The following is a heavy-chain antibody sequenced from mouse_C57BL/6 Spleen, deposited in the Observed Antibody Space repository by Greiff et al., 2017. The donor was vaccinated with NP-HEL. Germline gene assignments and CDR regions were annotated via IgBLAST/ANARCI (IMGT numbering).Heavy chain of an antibody. CDR3: TRDWVSNYNYGGFAY. CDR2: ISSGGDYI. CDR1: GFTFSSYA. V-gene: IGHV5-9-1*02. D-gene: IGHD1-1*01. Sequence: EVQRVESGEGLVKPGGSLKLSCAASGFTFSSYAMSWVRQTPEKRLEWVAYISSGGDYIYYADTVKGRFTISRDNARNTLYLQMSSLKSEDTAMYYCTRDWVSNYNYGGFAYWGQGTLVTVSA. J-gene: IGHJ3*01.